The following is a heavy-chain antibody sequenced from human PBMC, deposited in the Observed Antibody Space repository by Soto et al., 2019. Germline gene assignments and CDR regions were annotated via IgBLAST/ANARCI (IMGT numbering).Heavy chain of an antibody. J-gene: IGHJ4*02. CDR3: ARVGVMATIPFDY. CDR1: GGSISSGDYY. Sequence: QVQLQESGPGLVKPSQTLSLTCTVSGGSISSGDYYWSWIRQPPGKGLEWIGYIYYSGSTYYNPSLKSRVTISVDTSKTQFSLKLSSVTAADTAVYYCARVGVMATIPFDYWGQGTLVTVSS. D-gene: IGHD2-21*01. CDR2: IYYSGST. V-gene: IGHV4-30-4*01.